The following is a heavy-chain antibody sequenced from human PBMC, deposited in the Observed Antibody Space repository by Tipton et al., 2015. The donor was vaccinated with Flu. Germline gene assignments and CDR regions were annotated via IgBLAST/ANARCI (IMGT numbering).Heavy chain of an antibody. D-gene: IGHD3-10*02. Sequence: LRLSCTVSSGSIRSTNYFCAWIRQPPGKRLELIGSIYPSGTTYYNPSLKSRVTISVGTSKSQFSLMLRSVTAADTAVYYCARLSYYDVDLKNFYFDYWGQGALVTVSS. CDR2: IYPSGTT. V-gene: IGHV4-39*01. CDR1: SGSIRSTNYF. CDR3: ARLSYYDVDLKNFYFDY. J-gene: IGHJ4*02.